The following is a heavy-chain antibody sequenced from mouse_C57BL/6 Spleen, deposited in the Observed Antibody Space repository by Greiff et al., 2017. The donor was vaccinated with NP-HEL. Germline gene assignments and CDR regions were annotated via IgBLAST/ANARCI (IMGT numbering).Heavy chain of an antibody. V-gene: IGHV1-42*01. CDR3: ARGPGYFDV. J-gene: IGHJ1*03. Sequence: VQLKESGPELVKPGASVKISCKASGYSFTGYYMNWVKQSPEKSLEWIGEINPSTGGTTYNQKFKAKATLTVDKSSSTAYMQLKSLTSEDSAVYYCARGPGYFDVWGTGTTVTVSS. CDR1: GYSFTGYY. CDR2: INPSTGGT.